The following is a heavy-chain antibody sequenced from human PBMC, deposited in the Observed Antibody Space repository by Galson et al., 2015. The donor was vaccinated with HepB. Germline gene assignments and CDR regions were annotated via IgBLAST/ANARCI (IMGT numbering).Heavy chain of an antibody. CDR1: GGSVSSGSYY. CDR3: ARVMVGTTTFAY. D-gene: IGHD4/OR15-4a*01. CDR2: IYYKGNT. Sequence: SETLSLTCTVSGGSVSSGSYYWSWIRQPPGKGLEWIGYIYYKGNTDHNPSLKSRVTISVDTSKNQFSLKLSSVTAADTAVYYCARVMVGTTTFAYWGQGTLVTVSS. V-gene: IGHV4-61*01. J-gene: IGHJ4*02.